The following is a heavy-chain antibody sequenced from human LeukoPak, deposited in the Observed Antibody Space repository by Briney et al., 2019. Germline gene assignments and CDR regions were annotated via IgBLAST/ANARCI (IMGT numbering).Heavy chain of an antibody. CDR3: ARDQGCSSTSCYEGYYYYGMDV. V-gene: IGHV3-23*01. J-gene: IGHJ6*02. D-gene: IGHD2-2*01. Sequence: PGGSLRLSCAASGFTFSSSAMSWVRQVPGKGLEWVSGISASGGSTYYADSVKGRFTISRDNSKNTLYLQMNSLRAEDTAVYYCARDQGCSSTSCYEGYYYYGMDVWGQGTTVTVSS. CDR2: ISASGGST. CDR1: GFTFSSSA.